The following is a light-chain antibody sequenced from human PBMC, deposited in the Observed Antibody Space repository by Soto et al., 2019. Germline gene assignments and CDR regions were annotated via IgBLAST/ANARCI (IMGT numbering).Light chain of an antibody. CDR1: QSLGGN. CDR3: QQYSNWPPWT. Sequence: EIVMTQSPATLSVSPADTATLSCWASQSLGGNLAWYQQKPGQAPRLLIFRASSRATGVPARFSASGSGTEFTLTISGLQSEDFAVYYCQQYSNWPPWTFGPGTKVDI. V-gene: IGKV3-15*01. J-gene: IGKJ1*01. CDR2: RAS.